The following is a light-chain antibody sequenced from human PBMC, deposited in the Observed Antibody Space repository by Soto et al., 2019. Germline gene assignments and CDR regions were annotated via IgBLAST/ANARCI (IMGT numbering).Light chain of an antibody. J-gene: IGLJ3*02. CDR1: SSDVGGSNY. Sequence: QSVLTQPRSVSGSPGQAVTISCTGTSSDVGGSNYVSWYQQHPGKAPKLVIYDVTRRPSGVPDRLSGSKSGNTASLTISGLQAEDEADYYCCSYAGSSLWVFGGGTKLTVL. V-gene: IGLV2-11*01. CDR3: CSYAGSSLWV. CDR2: DVT.